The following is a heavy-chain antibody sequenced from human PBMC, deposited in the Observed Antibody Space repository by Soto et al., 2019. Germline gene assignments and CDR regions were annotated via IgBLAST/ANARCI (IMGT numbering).Heavy chain of an antibody. J-gene: IGHJ4*02. CDR1: GFTFSSYA. CDR3: AKYPPDYGDYPIYYFDY. Sequence: GGSLRLSCAASGFTFSSYAMSWVRQAPGKGLEWVSAISGSGGSTYYADSVKGRFTISRDNSKNTLYLQMNSLRAEDTAVYYCAKYPPDYGDYPIYYFDYWGQGTLVTVSS. CDR2: ISGSGGST. D-gene: IGHD4-17*01. V-gene: IGHV3-23*01.